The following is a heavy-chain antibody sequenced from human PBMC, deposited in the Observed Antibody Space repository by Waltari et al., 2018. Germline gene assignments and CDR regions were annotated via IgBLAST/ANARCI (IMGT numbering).Heavy chain of an antibody. D-gene: IGHD6-19*01. Sequence: QVQLVQSGAEVKKPGSSVKVSCKASGGTFSSYAIRWVRPAPGQGLEWMGGIIPIFGTANYAQKFQGRVTITADESTSTAYMELSSLRSEDTAVYYCARDRIAVAGLSWFDPWGQGTLVTVSS. V-gene: IGHV1-69*13. CDR2: IIPIFGTA. CDR1: GGTFSSYA. J-gene: IGHJ5*02. CDR3: ARDRIAVAGLSWFDP.